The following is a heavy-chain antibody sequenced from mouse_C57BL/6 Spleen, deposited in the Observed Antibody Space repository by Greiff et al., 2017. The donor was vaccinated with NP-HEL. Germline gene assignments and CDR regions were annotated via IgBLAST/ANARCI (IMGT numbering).Heavy chain of an antibody. CDR3: ARNYYGSSYGAMDY. V-gene: IGHV1-80*01. J-gene: IGHJ4*01. Sequence: VQLQQSGAELVKPGASVKISCKASGYAFSSYWMNWVKQRPGKGLEWIGQIYPGDGDTNYIGKFKGKATLTADKSSSTAYMQLSSLTSEDSAVYFCARNYYGSSYGAMDYWGQGTSVTVSS. CDR1: GYAFSSYW. CDR2: IYPGDGDT. D-gene: IGHD1-1*01.